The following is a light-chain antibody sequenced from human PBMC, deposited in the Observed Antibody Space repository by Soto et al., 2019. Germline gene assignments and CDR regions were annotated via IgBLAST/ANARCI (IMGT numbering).Light chain of an antibody. J-gene: IGLJ2*01. Sequence: QSALTQPASVSGSPGQSITISCTGTSNDVGGYNHVSWYQQRPGKAPKLIIYDVTNRPSGVSNRFSGSESGNTASLTVSGLQAEDEADYYCSSFTSRSTLVVFGGGTKLTVL. V-gene: IGLV2-14*03. CDR1: SNDVGGYNH. CDR3: SSFTSRSTLVV. CDR2: DVT.